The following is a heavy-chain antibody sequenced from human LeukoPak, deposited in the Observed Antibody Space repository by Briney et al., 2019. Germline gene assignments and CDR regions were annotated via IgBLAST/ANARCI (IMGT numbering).Heavy chain of an antibody. V-gene: IGHV2-5*01. CDR1: GISLSTSAVG. CDR3: ALSPIAAAFYGMDV. J-gene: IGHJ6*02. D-gene: IGHD6-13*01. Sequence: SGPTLMNPTQTLTLTCTFSGISLSTSAVGVGWIRQPPGNALEWLALIYWKDDKRYSPSLNSRLTITKDTSKPQVVITMTNMAPVDTATYYCALSPIAAAFYGMDVWGPGTTVTVSS. CDR2: IYWKDDK.